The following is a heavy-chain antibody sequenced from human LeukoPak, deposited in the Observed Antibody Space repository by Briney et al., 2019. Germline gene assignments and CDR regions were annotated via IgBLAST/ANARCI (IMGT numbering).Heavy chain of an antibody. Sequence: GGSLRLSCAASGFTFSSYSMNWVRQAPGKGLEWVSSISSSSYIYYADSVKGRFTISRDNAKNSLYLQMNSLRAEDTAVYYCASQAYYDFWSGYFDYYYGMDVWGQGTTVTVSS. CDR2: ISSSSYI. V-gene: IGHV3-21*01. J-gene: IGHJ6*02. D-gene: IGHD3-3*01. CDR1: GFTFSSYS. CDR3: ASQAYYDFWSGYFDYYYGMDV.